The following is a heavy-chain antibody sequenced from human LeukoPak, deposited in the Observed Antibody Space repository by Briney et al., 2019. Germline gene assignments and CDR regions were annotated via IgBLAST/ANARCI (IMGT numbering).Heavy chain of an antibody. CDR1: GFTFSSYS. CDR3: AKDVRDPGPYYFDY. D-gene: IGHD3-10*01. Sequence: PGGSLRLSCAASGFTFSSYSMNWVRQAPGKGLEWVSVIYSGGSTYYADSVKGRFTISRDDAKNSLYLQMNSLRAEDTAMYYCAKDVRDPGPYYFDYWGQGTLVTVSS. J-gene: IGHJ4*02. CDR2: IYSGGST. V-gene: IGHV3-66*01.